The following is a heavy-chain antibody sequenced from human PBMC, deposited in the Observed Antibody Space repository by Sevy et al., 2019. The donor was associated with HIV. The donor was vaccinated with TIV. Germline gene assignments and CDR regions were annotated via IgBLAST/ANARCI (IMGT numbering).Heavy chain of an antibody. CDR3: AKDRRDGYYQAYYFDY. J-gene: IGHJ4*02. Sequence: GGSLRLSCAASGFTFSSYAMSWVRQAPGKGLEWVSAISGSGGSTYYADSVKGRFTISRDNSKNTLYLQMNSLRAEDTAVYYCAKDRRDGYYQAYYFDYWGQGTLVTVSS. CDR1: GFTFSSYA. CDR2: ISGSGGST. D-gene: IGHD1-26*01. V-gene: IGHV3-23*01.